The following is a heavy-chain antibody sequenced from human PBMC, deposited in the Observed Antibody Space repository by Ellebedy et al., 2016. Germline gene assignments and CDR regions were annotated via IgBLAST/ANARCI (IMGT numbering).Heavy chain of an antibody. CDR1: GGSISSTSYY. CDR2: MSYSGST. D-gene: IGHD4-17*01. Sequence: SETLSLXXTVSGGSISSTSYYWGWIRQPPGKGLEWIGSMSYSGSTYYNPSLKSRVTISVDTSKNQFSLKLSSVTAADTAVYYCARHFTLTTVTSNRYYGMDVWGQGTTVTVSS. J-gene: IGHJ6*02. V-gene: IGHV4-39*01. CDR3: ARHFTLTTVTSNRYYGMDV.